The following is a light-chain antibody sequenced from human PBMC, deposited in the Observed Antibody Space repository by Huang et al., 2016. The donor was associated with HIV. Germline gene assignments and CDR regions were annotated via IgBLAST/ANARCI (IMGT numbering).Light chain of an antibody. V-gene: IGKV1-5*03. J-gene: IGKJ2*01. CDR1: QSISSR. Sequence: DIQMTQSPSTLSAFVGDRVSITCRASQSISSRLAWYQQKPGKVPKLLIYKASNLESGVPSRFSGSGSGTEFTLTISSLQPDDFATYYCQQYNSYPYTFGQGTRLEIK. CDR2: KAS. CDR3: QQYNSYPYT.